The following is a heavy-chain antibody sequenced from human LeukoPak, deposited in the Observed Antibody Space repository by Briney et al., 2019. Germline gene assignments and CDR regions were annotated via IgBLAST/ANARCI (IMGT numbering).Heavy chain of an antibody. CDR2: ISRNGNTT. Sequence: GGSLRLSCSASGFTFSTFPMHWVRQAPGKGLEYFSAISRNGNTTYYADSVKGRFTISRDNSKKPLYFQMSSLRPEDTAVYYCVKALTDDAFDIWGQGTMVAVCS. CDR1: GFTFSTFP. V-gene: IGHV3-64D*06. J-gene: IGHJ3*02. CDR3: VKALTDDAFDI.